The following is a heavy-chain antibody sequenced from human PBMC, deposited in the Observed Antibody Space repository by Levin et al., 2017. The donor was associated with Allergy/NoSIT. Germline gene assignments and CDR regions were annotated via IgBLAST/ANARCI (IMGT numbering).Heavy chain of an antibody. CDR3: AKGFSASCYSAVDY. D-gene: IGHD2-15*01. V-gene: IGHV3-23*01. J-gene: IGHJ4*02. CDR2: ISDSGGST. CDR1: GFTFSSYA. Sequence: GGSLRLSCAASGFTFSSYAMSWVRQAPGKGLEWVSVISDSGGSTYYADSVKGRFTISRDNSKNTLYLQMNSLRAEDTAVYYCAKGFSASCYSAVDYGGQGTLVPVSS.